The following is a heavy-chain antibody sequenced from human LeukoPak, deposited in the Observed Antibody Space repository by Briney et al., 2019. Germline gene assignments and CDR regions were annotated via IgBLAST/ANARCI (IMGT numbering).Heavy chain of an antibody. CDR3: ARRGYSYGNDY. CDR2: ISSGSGTI. J-gene: IGHJ4*02. V-gene: IGHV3-48*04. CDR1: GFSFSSYS. D-gene: IGHD5-18*01. Sequence: GGSLRLSCAASGFSFSSYSMNWVRQAPGKGLEYVSYISSGSGTIYYADSVQGRFTISRDNAKNSLYLQMNSLRAEDAAVYYCARRGYSYGNDYWGQGTLVTVSP.